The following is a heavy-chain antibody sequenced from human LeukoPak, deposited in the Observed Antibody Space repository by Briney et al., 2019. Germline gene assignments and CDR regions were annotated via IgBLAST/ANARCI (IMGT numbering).Heavy chain of an antibody. Sequence: GGSLRLSCAASGFTFSDYSMNWVRQAPGKGLEWISYVGISSGNTKYADSVKGRFTISRDNSKNTLFLQMNSLRAEDTAVYYCAKYGGHPLPHYYLDYWGQGTQVTVSS. V-gene: IGHV3-48*01. J-gene: IGHJ4*02. CDR2: VGISSGNT. CDR3: AKYGGHPLPHYYLDY. D-gene: IGHD3-16*01. CDR1: GFTFSDYS.